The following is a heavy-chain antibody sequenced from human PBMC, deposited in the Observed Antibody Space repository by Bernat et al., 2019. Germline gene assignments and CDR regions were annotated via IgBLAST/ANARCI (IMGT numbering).Heavy chain of an antibody. J-gene: IGHJ6*02. CDR1: GFTFSSYA. Sequence: EVQLLESGGGLVQPGGSLRLSCAASGFTFSSYAMSWVRQAPGKGLEWVSAISGSGGSTYYADSVKGRFTISRDNSKNTLYLQMNSLRAEDTAVYYCAKGDDFWSGYYEYGMDVWGQGTLVTVSS. CDR3: AKGDDFWSGYYEYGMDV. V-gene: IGHV3-23*01. D-gene: IGHD3-3*01. CDR2: ISGSGGST.